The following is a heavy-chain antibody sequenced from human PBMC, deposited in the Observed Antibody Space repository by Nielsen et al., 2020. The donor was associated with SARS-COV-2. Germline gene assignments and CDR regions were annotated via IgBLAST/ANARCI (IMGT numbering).Heavy chain of an antibody. J-gene: IGHJ3*01. CDR1: GFTFSSLW. CDR3: ARDWSRAFDV. CDR2: IKPDGNEK. Sequence: GESLKISCAASGFTFSSLWMSWVRQVPGKGLEWVADIKPDGNEKVYVDSVKGRFTISRDNAKNSMSLQMNSLRVEDTAVYYCARDWSRAFDVWGQGTMVTVSS. V-gene: IGHV3-7*01.